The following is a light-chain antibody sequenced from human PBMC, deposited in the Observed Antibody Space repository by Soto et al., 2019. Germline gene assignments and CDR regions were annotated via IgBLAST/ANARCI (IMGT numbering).Light chain of an antibody. V-gene: IGKV1-39*01. CDR1: QSISSY. CDR3: QQYESLPLT. J-gene: IGKJ5*01. Sequence: ASVGDRVTITCRASQSISSYLNWYQQKPGTAPKLLIYAASSLQSGGPSRFSGSGSGTDFTLTISSLQPEDFATYYCQQYESLPLTFGQGTRLEIK. CDR2: AAS.